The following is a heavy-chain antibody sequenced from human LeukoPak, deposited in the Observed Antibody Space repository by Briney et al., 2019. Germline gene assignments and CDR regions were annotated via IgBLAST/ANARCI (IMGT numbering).Heavy chain of an antibody. Sequence: SVTVSFKASGGTFISYAISWVRQALGQGLEWMGGIIPIFGTANYAQKFQGRVTITADKSTSTAYMELSSLRSEDTAVYYCARDHCSGGSCYGGHWFDPWGQGTLVTVSS. CDR2: IIPIFGTA. CDR1: GGTFISYA. CDR3: ARDHCSGGSCYGGHWFDP. V-gene: IGHV1-69*06. J-gene: IGHJ5*02. D-gene: IGHD2-15*01.